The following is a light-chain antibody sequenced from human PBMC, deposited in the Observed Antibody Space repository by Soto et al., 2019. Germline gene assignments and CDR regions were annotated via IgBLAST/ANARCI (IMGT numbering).Light chain of an antibody. J-gene: IGKJ1*01. Sequence: IVVNLAPGTLSLSPEARPTLYCRASQTVSCSFLAWYQQTPGQAPRLLIYAASSRATGIPDRFSGSGSGTDFTLTISSLQSEDFAVYSCPQHFYWLRSFAQGTNVDIK. CDR3: PQHFYWLRS. V-gene: IGKV3D-20*02. CDR1: QTVSCSF. CDR2: AAS.